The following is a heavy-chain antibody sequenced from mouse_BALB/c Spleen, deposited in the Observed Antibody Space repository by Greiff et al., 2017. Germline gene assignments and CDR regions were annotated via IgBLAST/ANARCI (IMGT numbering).Heavy chain of an antibody. V-gene: IGHV1S137*01. CDR3: ARYDYDGYAMDY. J-gene: IGHJ4*01. CDR1: GYTFTDYA. Sequence: QVQLQRSGAELVRPGVSVKISCKGSGYTFTDYAMHWVKQSHAKSLEWIGVISTYYGDASYNQKFKGKATMTVDKSSSTAYMELARLTSEDSAIYYCARYDYDGYAMDYWGQGTSVTVSS. D-gene: IGHD2-4*01. CDR2: ISTYYGDA.